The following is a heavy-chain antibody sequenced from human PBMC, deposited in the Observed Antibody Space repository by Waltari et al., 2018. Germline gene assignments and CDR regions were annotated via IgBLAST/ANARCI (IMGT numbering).Heavy chain of an antibody. D-gene: IGHD6-6*01. V-gene: IGHV1-2*02. CDR3: ARTYSSSSIGGDY. CDR2: INPNSGGT. CDR1: GYTFTGYY. J-gene: IGHJ4*02. Sequence: QVQLVQSGAEVKKPGASVKVSCKASGYTFTGYYMHWVRQAPGQGLEWRGWINPNSGGTNYAQKLQGRVTMTRDTSISTAYMELSRLRSDDTAVYYCARTYSSSSIGGDYWGQGTLVTVSS.